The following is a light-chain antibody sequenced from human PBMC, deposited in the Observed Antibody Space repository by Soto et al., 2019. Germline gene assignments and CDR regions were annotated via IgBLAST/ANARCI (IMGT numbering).Light chain of an antibody. CDR1: SSDVGRYNY. Sequence: QSALTQPASVSGSPGQSITISCTGTSSDVGRYNYVSWYQHHPGKAPKLMIYDVSNRPSGVSDRFSGSKSGNTASLTISGLQAEDAADYYCSSYTSSSTDVVFGGGTKLTVL. J-gene: IGLJ2*01. V-gene: IGLV2-14*03. CDR3: SSYTSSSTDVV. CDR2: DVS.